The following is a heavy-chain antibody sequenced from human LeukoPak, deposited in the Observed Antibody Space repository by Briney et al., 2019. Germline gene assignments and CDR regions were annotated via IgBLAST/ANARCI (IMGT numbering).Heavy chain of an antibody. D-gene: IGHD5-18*01. CDR3: ARVNTATLPFDY. J-gene: IGHJ4*02. Sequence: SETLSLTCTVSGGSISSGDYYWSWIRQPPGKGPEWIGYIYYSGSTYYSPSLKSRVTISVDTSKNQFSLKLSSVTAADTAVYYCARVNTATLPFDYWGQGTLVTVSS. CDR1: GGSISSGDYY. V-gene: IGHV4-30-4*08. CDR2: IYYSGST.